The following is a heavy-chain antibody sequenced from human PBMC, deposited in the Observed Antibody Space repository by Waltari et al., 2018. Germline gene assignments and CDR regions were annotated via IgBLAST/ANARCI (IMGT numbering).Heavy chain of an antibody. CDR1: GFTFRAFW. J-gene: IGHJ4*02. CDR2: IKQDGSEK. Sequence: EVQLVESGGGLVQPGGSLRLSCAASGFTFRAFWMSWVRQAPGKGLEWVANIKQDGSEKYYVDSVKGRFTISRDNAKNSLYLQMNSLRAEDTAVYYCARGDVSGWGQGTLVTVSS. CDR3: ARGDVSG. V-gene: IGHV3-7*01. D-gene: IGHD6-19*01.